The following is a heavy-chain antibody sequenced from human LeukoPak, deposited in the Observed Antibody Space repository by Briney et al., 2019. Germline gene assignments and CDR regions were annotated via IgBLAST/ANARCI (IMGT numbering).Heavy chain of an antibody. J-gene: IGHJ4*02. D-gene: IGHD3-10*01. CDR1: GGSISSYY. CDR3: ARVHDYGSGSYYIDY. CDR2: IYYSGST. V-gene: IGHV4-59*01. Sequence: SETLSLTCTVSGGSISSYYWSWIRQPPGKGLEWIGYIYYSGSTNYNPSLKSRVTISVDTSKNQFSLKLSSVTAADTAVYYCARVHDYGSGSYYIDYWGQGTLVTVSS.